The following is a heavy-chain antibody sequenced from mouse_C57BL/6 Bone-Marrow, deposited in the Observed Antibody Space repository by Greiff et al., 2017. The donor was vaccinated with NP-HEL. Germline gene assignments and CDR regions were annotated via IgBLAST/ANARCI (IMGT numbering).Heavy chain of an antibody. Sequence: VMLVESGPGLVQPSQSLSITCTVSGFSLTSYGVHWVRQSPGKGLAWLGVIWSGGSTDYNAAFISRLSISKDNSTSQVFFKMNSLQADDTDIYYCARNYYGSSYYFDYWGQGTTLTVSS. CDR3: ARNYYGSSYYFDY. D-gene: IGHD1-1*01. CDR1: GFSLTSYG. J-gene: IGHJ2*01. CDR2: IWSGGST. V-gene: IGHV2-2*01.